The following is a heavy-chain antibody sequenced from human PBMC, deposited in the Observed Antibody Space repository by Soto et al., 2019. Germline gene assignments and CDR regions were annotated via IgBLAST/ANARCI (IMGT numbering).Heavy chain of an antibody. CDR1: GASVPSNSAA. Sequence: SQTLSLPCAIPGASVPSNSAAWNWIRQSPSRGLEWLGRTYYRPKWYNDYAVSVKSRITINPDTSKNQPSPQLNSVTPEATAVDCGAREGTASNWFGPWGQGTLDTVSS. V-gene: IGHV6-1*01. J-gene: IGHJ5*02. CDR3: AREGTASNWFGP. D-gene: IGHD5-18*01. CDR2: TYYRPKWYN.